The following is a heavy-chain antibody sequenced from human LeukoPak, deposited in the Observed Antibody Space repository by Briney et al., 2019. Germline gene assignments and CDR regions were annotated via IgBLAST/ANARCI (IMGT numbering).Heavy chain of an antibody. CDR1: GFTFDDYA. D-gene: IGHD3-3*01. Sequence: PGVSLRLSCAASGFTFDDYAMHWVRQAPGKGLEWVSGISWNSGSIGYADSVKGRFTISRDNAKNSLYLQMNSLRAEDTALYYCAKDTWIFGVVSTTELDYWGQGTLVTVSS. V-gene: IGHV3-9*01. CDR2: ISWNSGSI. CDR3: AKDTWIFGVVSTTELDY. J-gene: IGHJ4*02.